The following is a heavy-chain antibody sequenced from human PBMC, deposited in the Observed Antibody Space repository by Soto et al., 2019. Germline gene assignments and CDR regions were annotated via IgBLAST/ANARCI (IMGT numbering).Heavy chain of an antibody. CDR1: GFTFTSSA. D-gene: IGHD1-26*01. V-gene: IGHV1-58*01. Sequence: SVKVSCKASGFTFTSSAVQWVRQARGQRLEWIGWIVVGSGNTNYAQKFQERVTITRDMSTSTAYIELSSLRSEDTAVYYCAAGRIVGGIDPWGQGTLVTVSS. CDR2: IVVGSGNT. J-gene: IGHJ5*02. CDR3: AAGRIVGGIDP.